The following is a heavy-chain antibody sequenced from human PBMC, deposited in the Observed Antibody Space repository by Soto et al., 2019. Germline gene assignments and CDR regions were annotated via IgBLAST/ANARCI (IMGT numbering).Heavy chain of an antibody. Sequence: GASVKVSCKASGYSFATYGFSWVRQAPGQGLECVGWISAHNGDTHYSQKFQGRVTLTTDTSTNTGYMELRSLRSEDTAVYYCARADSGSRSPDYWGQGTPVTVSS. D-gene: IGHD2-2*01. CDR2: ISAHNGDT. J-gene: IGHJ4*02. V-gene: IGHV1-18*04. CDR1: GYSFATYG. CDR3: ARADSGSRSPDY.